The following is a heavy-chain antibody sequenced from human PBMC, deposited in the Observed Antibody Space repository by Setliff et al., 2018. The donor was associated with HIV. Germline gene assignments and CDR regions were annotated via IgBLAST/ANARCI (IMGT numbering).Heavy chain of an antibody. CDR2: IYWNNNK. Sequence: VSGPTLVKPTQTLTLTCTFSGLSLSTSGVGVGWIRQSPGKALEWLAFIYWNNNKHYSTSLKSRLTVTKDTSKNRVVFTMTNMDPVDTATYYCAYSGRQLRGPYFDFWGQGTPVTVSS. CDR1: GLSLSTSGVG. CDR3: AYSGRQLRGPYFDF. J-gene: IGHJ4*02. D-gene: IGHD1-1*01. V-gene: IGHV2-5*01.